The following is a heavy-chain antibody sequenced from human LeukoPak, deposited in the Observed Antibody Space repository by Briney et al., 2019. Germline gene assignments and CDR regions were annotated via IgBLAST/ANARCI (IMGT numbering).Heavy chain of an antibody. V-gene: IGHV1-2*02. CDR3: ARAHATFDWLLPEYFQH. Sequence: ASVKVSCKASGYTFTGYYMHWVRQAPGQGLEWMGWINPNSGGTNYAQKFQGRVTMTRDTSISTAYMELSRLRSDDMAVYYCARAHATFDWLLPEYFQHWGQGTLVTVSS. CDR1: GYTFTGYY. D-gene: IGHD3-9*01. CDR2: INPNSGGT. J-gene: IGHJ1*01.